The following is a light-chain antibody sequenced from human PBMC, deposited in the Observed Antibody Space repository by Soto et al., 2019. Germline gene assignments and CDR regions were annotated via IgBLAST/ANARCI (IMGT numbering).Light chain of an antibody. CDR1: NIGVKS. CDR2: DDS. V-gene: IGLV3-21*02. J-gene: IGLJ3*02. CDR3: QVWDTYVDHGV. Sequence: SYELTQPPSVPVAPGQTAKITCGGENIGVKSVNWYLQKPGQAPVLVVYDDSDRPSGIPERFSGSNSNDGATLTISRVEAGDEADYYCQVWDTYVDHGVFGGGTKVTVL.